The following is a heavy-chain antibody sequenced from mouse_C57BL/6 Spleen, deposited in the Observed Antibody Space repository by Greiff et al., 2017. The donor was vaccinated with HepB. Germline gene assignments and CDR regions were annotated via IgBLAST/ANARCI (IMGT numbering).Heavy chain of an antibody. J-gene: IGHJ3*01. CDR2: ISSGSSTI. V-gene: IGHV5-17*01. CDR3: ASDEYDDSAWFAY. CDR1: GFTFSDYG. Sequence: DVMLVESGGGLVKPGGSLKLSCAASGFTFSDYGMHWVRQAPEKGLEWVAYISSGSSTIYYADTVKGRFTISRDNAKNTLFLQMTSLRSEDTAMYYCASDEYDDSAWFAYWGQGTLVTVSA. D-gene: IGHD2-4*01.